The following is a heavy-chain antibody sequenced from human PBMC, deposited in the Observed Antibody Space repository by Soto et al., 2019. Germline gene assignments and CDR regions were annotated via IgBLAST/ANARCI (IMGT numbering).Heavy chain of an antibody. J-gene: IGHJ4*02. D-gene: IGHD1-26*01. Sequence: EVQLVESGGGLVQPGRSLRLSCAASGFSFDDYAMHWVRQAPGKGLEWVSGISWNSGNIGYADSVKGRFTISRDNAKNSLYLQMNSLRPEDTPLYYCAKDIYSASYSRYFDYWGQGTLVTVSS. CDR1: GFSFDDYA. CDR2: ISWNSGNI. V-gene: IGHV3-9*01. CDR3: AKDIYSASYSRYFDY.